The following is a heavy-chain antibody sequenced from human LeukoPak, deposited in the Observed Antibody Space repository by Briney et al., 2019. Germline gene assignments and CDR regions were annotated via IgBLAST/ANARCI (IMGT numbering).Heavy chain of an antibody. CDR3: ATPSPRFSSAWHSDY. D-gene: IGHD6-19*01. V-gene: IGHV4-39*01. J-gene: IGHJ4*02. CDR2: IYYSGSA. CDR1: GGSISSSSDY. Sequence: SETLSLTCTVSGGSISSSSDYWGGSRQPPGRGLEWIGGIYYSGSAYYNPSLKSRVTISVDTSKNQFSLKRSSVTAADTAVYYSATPSPRFSSAWHSDYCGQGILVTVSS.